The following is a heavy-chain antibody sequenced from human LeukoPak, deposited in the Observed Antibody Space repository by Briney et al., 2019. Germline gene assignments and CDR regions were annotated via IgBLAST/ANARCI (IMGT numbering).Heavy chain of an antibody. J-gene: IGHJ4*02. Sequence: GGSLRLSCVDSGFSFSSYAMCWVRQAPGEGLGWVSAISGSGGSTYYADSVKGRFTISRDNSKNTLYLQMNSLRAQDTAVYYCAKDAGYDSSGEVDYWGQGTLVTVSS. CDR2: ISGSGGST. D-gene: IGHD3-22*01. CDR1: GFSFSSYA. V-gene: IGHV3-23*01. CDR3: AKDAGYDSSGEVDY.